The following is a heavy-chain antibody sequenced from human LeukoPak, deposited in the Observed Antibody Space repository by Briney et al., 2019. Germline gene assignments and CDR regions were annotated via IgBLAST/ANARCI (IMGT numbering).Heavy chain of an antibody. D-gene: IGHD2-21*01. V-gene: IGHV5-51*01. CDR3: AISDHTDCGGDCYWDY. Sequence: GESLKISCKGSGYSFTSYWIGWVRQMPGKGLEWMGIIYVGDSDARYSPSFQGQVTISVDKSISTAHLQWSSLKASDTAMYYCAISDHTDCGGDCYWDYWGQGTLVTVSS. J-gene: IGHJ4*02. CDR2: IYVGDSDA. CDR1: GYSFTSYW.